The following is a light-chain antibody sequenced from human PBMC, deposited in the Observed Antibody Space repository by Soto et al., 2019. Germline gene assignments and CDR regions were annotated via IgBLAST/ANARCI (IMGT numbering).Light chain of an antibody. CDR3: CSYAGSSTWV. V-gene: IGLV2-23*02. Sequence: QSALTQPASVSGSPGQSITISCTGTSSDVASYDLVSWYQHHPGKAPKLMIYEVTKRPSGVSNRFSGSKSGNTASLTISGLQAEDEADYYCCSYAGSSTWVFGGGTKLTVL. J-gene: IGLJ3*02. CDR1: SSDVASYDL. CDR2: EVT.